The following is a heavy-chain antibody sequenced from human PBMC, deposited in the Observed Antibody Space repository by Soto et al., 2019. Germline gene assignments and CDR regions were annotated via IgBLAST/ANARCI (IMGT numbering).Heavy chain of an antibody. V-gene: IGHV3-48*01. Sequence: PGGSLRLSCAASGLNFSIYSMNWVRQAPGKGLEWVSYISYSSSTIYYADSVKGRFTISRDNADNSLYLQMNSLRAEDTAVYYCARAAGAFGYYYYYYMDVWGKGTTVTVSS. CDR3: ARAAGAFGYYYYYYMDV. CDR1: GLNFSIYS. CDR2: ISYSSSTI. J-gene: IGHJ6*03. D-gene: IGHD6-13*01.